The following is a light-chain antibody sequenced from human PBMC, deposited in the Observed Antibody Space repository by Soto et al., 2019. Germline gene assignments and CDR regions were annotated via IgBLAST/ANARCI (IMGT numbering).Light chain of an antibody. Sequence: IQMTQSPSSLSASVGDRVTITCRASQGISSALAWYQQKPGKAPKLLIYDASILESGVPSTFSGSGSGTEFTLTISSLQPDDVATYYCQHYHDYPWTFGQGTKVDI. J-gene: IGKJ1*01. CDR3: QHYHDYPWT. V-gene: IGKV1D-13*01. CDR2: DAS. CDR1: QGISSA.